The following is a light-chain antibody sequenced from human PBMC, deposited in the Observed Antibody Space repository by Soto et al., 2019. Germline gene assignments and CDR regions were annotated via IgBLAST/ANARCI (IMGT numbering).Light chain of an antibody. CDR3: SSYTSTSTPYV. V-gene: IGLV2-14*01. CDR1: SSEVGGYNY. J-gene: IGLJ1*01. CDR2: DVS. Sequence: QSALTQPASVSGSPGQSLTISRPGTSSEVGGYNYVSWYQQHPGKAPKLMIYDVSNRPSGVSNRFSGSKSGNTASLTISGFQAEDESDYYCSSYTSTSTPYVFGTGTKV.